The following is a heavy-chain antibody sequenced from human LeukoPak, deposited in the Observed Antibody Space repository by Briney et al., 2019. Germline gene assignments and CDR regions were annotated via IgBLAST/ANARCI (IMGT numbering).Heavy chain of an antibody. Sequence: SETLSLTCTVSGGSVSSGNYYWSWIRQPPGTGLEWIGYIYYRGSTNYNPSLKSRVTISVDTSKNQFSLKLSSVTAADTAVYYCARDPSGYFNYWGQGTLATVSS. CDR1: GGSVSSGNYY. CDR2: IYYRGST. CDR3: ARDPSGYFNY. D-gene: IGHD3-22*01. V-gene: IGHV4-61*01. J-gene: IGHJ4*02.